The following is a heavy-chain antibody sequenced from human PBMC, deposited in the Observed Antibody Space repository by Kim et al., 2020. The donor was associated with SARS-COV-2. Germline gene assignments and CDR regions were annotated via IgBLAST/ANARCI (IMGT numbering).Heavy chain of an antibody. D-gene: IGHD6-13*01. V-gene: IGHV4-34*01. CDR2: INHSGST. Sequence: SETLSLTCAVYGGSFSGYYWSWIRQPPGKGLEWIGEINHSGSTNYNPSLKSRVTISVDTSKNQFSLKLSSVTAADTAVYYCATSALEQQLVRGWFDPWGQGTLVTVSS. CDR3: ATSALEQQLVRGWFDP. CDR1: GGSFSGYY. J-gene: IGHJ5*02.